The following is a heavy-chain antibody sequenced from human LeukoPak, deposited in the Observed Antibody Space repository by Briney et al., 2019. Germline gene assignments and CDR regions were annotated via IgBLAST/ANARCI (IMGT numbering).Heavy chain of an antibody. J-gene: IGHJ4*02. CDR3: ARGGMDYYGSGSYLYYFDY. Sequence: PGGSLRLSCAASGFTFSSYAMSWVRQAPGKGLEWVANIKQDGSEKYYVDSVKGRFTISRDNAKNSLYLQMNSLRAEDTAVYYCARGGMDYYGSGSYLYYFDYWGQGTLVTVSS. D-gene: IGHD3-10*01. CDR2: IKQDGSEK. CDR1: GFTFSSYA. V-gene: IGHV3-7*01.